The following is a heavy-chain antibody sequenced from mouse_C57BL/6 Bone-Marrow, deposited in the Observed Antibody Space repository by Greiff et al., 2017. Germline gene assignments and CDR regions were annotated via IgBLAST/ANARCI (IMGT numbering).Heavy chain of an antibody. CDR2: IYPRSGNT. CDR3: ARGGLLLFAY. D-gene: IGHD2-3*01. V-gene: IGHV1-81*01. J-gene: IGHJ3*01. Sequence: VHLQQSGAELARPGASVKLSCKASGYTFTSYGISWVKQRTGQGLEWIGEIYPRSGNTYYNEKFKGKATLTADKSSSTAYMELRSLTSEDSAVYFCARGGLLLFAYWGQGTLVTVSA. CDR1: GYTFTSYG.